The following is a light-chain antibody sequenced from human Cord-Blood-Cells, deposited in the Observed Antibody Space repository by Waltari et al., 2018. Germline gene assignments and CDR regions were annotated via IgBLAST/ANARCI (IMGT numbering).Light chain of an antibody. J-gene: IGLJ1*01. Sequence: QSALTQPASVSGSPGQSITISCTGTSSDVGSYNLVSWYQQHPGKAPKRRIYEGSKRPSGVSNRFSVSKSGNTASLTISGLQAEDEADYYCCSYAGSSSYVFGTGTKVTVL. CDR3: CSYAGSSSYV. CDR2: EGS. CDR1: SSDVGSYNL. V-gene: IGLV2-23*01.